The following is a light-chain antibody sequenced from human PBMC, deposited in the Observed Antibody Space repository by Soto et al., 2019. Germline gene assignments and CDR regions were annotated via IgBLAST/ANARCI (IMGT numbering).Light chain of an antibody. Sequence: EIVLTQSPGTLSLSPGERATLSCRACQIVSSSYLAWYQQKSGHAPRLLIYVASSRATGIPDRFSGSGSGTDFTFTISRLEPEDFAVYYCQQYGSSPTFGQGTKVDIK. CDR1: QIVSSSY. V-gene: IGKV3-20*01. J-gene: IGKJ1*01. CDR3: QQYGSSPT. CDR2: VAS.